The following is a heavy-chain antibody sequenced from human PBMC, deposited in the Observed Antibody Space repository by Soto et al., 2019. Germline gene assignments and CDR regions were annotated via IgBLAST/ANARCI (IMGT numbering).Heavy chain of an antibody. CDR3: ARFPGGPHHYGDYEVFRGHNWFDP. Sequence: QVQLQESGPGLVKPSQTLSLTCTVSGGSISSGDYYWSWIRQPPGKGLEWIGYIYYSGSTYYNPSLKSRVTISVDTSKNQFSLKLSSVTAADTAVYYCARFPGGPHHYGDYEVFRGHNWFDPWGQGTLVTVSS. V-gene: IGHV4-30-4*01. D-gene: IGHD4-17*01. CDR1: GGSISSGDYY. J-gene: IGHJ5*02. CDR2: IYYSGST.